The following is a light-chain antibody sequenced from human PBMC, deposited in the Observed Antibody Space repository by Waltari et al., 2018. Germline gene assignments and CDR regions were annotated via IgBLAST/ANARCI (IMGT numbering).Light chain of an antibody. V-gene: IGKV1-5*03. CDR1: QSISTW. Sequence: DIQMTQSPSTLSASVGDRVTITCRDSQSISTWLAWYQQKPGKATKLLIYKAASLESGVPSRFSGSGSGTEFTLTISSLQPDDFATYYCQQYNSYSRTFGQGTKVEIK. CDR3: QQYNSYSRT. CDR2: KAA. J-gene: IGKJ1*01.